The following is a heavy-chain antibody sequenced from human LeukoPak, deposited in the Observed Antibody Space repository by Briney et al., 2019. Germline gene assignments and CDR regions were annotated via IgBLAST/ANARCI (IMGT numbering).Heavy chain of an antibody. Sequence: SETLSLTCSVSGGSISSYDWSWIRQPPGKGLEWIGYIYYSGSTNYNPSLKSRVTISVDTSKNQFSLKLSSVTAADTAVYYCASYYDILTGRGATGWFDPWGQGTLVTVSS. CDR1: GGSISSYD. J-gene: IGHJ5*02. V-gene: IGHV4-59*01. CDR2: IYYSGST. D-gene: IGHD3-9*01. CDR3: ASYYDILTGRGATGWFDP.